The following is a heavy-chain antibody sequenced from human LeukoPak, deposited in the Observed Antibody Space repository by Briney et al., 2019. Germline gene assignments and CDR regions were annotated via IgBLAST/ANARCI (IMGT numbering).Heavy chain of an antibody. CDR2: INPNSGGT. J-gene: IGHJ3*02. CDR3: ARARLLRYFDWLLKDKDAFDI. V-gene: IGHV1-2*02. CDR1: GYIFTNYG. D-gene: IGHD3-9*01. Sequence: GASVKVSCKASGYIFTNYGISWVRQAPGQGLEWMGWINPNSGGTNYAQKFQGRVTMTRDTSISTAYMELSRLRSDDTAVYYCARARLLRYFDWLLKDKDAFDIWGQGTMVTVSS.